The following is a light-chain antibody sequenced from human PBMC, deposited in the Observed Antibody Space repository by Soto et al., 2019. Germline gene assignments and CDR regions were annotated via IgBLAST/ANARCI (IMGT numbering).Light chain of an antibody. J-gene: IGLJ1*01. CDR2: DVS. V-gene: IGLV2-14*01. Sequence: QSALTQPASLSGSPGQSITISCTGTSSDVGGYSYVSWYQQLPGKAPKLMIYDVSDRPSGVSNRFSGSKSGNTASLTISGLQAEDEADYYCSSYTSSSLYVFGTGTTV. CDR3: SSYTSSSLYV. CDR1: SSDVGGYSY.